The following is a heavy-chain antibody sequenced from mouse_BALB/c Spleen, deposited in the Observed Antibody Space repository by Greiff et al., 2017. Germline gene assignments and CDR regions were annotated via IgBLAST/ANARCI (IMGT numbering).Heavy chain of an antibody. J-gene: IGHJ2*01. CDR2: IYPSDSYT. D-gene: IGHD2-3*01. Sequence: QVQLKQPGAELVRPGASVKLSCKASGYTFTSYWINWVKQRPGQGLEWIGNIYPSDSYTNYNQKFKDKATLTVDKSSSTAYMQLSSPTSEDSAVYYCTRGGGYYVGYFDYWGQGTTLTVSS. CDR3: TRGGGYYVGYFDY. V-gene: IGHV1-69*02. CDR1: GYTFTSYW.